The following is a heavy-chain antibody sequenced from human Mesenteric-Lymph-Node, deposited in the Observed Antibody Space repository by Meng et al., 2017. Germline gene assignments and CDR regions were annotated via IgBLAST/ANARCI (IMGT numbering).Heavy chain of an antibody. D-gene: IGHD2-15*01. CDR3: ARDRHSGGWDVDY. CDR1: GFTFSNYE. CDR2: INQDGSGK. J-gene: IGHJ4*02. Sequence: GESLKISCAASGFTFSNYEMNWVRQAPGKGLEWVANINQDGSGKYSVDSVKGRFTISRDNARNSLYLQMNSLRVEDTAVYYCARDRHSGGWDVDYWGQGTLVTVSS. V-gene: IGHV3-7*01.